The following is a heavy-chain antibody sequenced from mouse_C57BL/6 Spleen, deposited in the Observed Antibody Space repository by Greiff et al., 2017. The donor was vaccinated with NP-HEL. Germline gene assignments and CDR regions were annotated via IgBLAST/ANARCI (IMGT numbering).Heavy chain of an antibody. CDR3: ARGQWFAY. V-gene: IGHV5-17*01. J-gene: IGHJ3*01. Sequence: EVKLVESGGGLVKPGGSLKLSCAASGFTFSDYGMHWVRQAPEKGLEWVAYISSGSSTIYYADTVKGRFTISRDNAKNTLFLQMTSLRAEDTAMYYCARGQWFAYWGQGTLVTVSA. CDR1: GFTFSDYG. CDR2: ISSGSSTI.